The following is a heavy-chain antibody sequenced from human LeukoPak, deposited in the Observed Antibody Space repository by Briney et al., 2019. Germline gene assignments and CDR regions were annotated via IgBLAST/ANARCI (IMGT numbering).Heavy chain of an antibody. D-gene: IGHD6-19*01. CDR2: IYYSGST. CDR3: ARDFRAYSSGWYVSFDY. CDR1: GGSISSSSYY. Sequence: SETLSLTCTVSGGSISSSSYYWGWIRQPPGKGLEWIGSIYYSGSTYYNPSLKSRVTISVDTSKNQFSLKLSSVTAADTAVYYCARDFRAYSSGWYVSFDYWGQGTLVTVSS. V-gene: IGHV4-39*07. J-gene: IGHJ4*02.